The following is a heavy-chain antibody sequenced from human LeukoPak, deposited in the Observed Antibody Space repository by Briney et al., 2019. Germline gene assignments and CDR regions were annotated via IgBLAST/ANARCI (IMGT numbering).Heavy chain of an antibody. CDR3: VRDPFCSSTTGCPFEDWSDP. D-gene: IGHD2-2*01. CDR2: VTSNGGST. J-gene: IGHJ5*02. Sequence: PGGSLRLSCAASGFKFDDYDMSWVRQVPGKGLERVAGVTSNGGSTGYADSVKGRFAISRDKTKNSVFLQMDSLRTEDTALYYCVRDPFCSSTTGCPFEDWSDPWGQGTLVTVSS. CDR1: GFKFDDYD. V-gene: IGHV3-20*04.